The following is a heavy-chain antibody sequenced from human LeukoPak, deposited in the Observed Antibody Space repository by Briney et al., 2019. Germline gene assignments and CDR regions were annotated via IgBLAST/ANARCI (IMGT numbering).Heavy chain of an antibody. V-gene: IGHV3-30*18. J-gene: IGHJ4*02. CDR3: AKLAGTMIVVVFDY. D-gene: IGHD3-22*01. CDR2: ISYDGSNK. CDR1: GFTFSDYG. Sequence: PGGSLRLSCAASGFTFSDYGMHWVRQAPGKGLEWVAVISYDGSNKYYADSVKGRFTISRDNSKNTLYLRMNSLRAEDTAVYYCAKLAGTMIVVVFDYWGQGTLVTVSS.